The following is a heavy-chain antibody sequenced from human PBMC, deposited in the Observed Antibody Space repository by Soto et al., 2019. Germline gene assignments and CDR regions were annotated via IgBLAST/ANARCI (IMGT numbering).Heavy chain of an antibody. CDR2: IYHSGNT. Sequence: SETLSLTCVVSGYSISDGYNWAWIRQSPGKGLEWIGNIYHSGNTFYNPSLKSRVTISVDTSKNQFSLEVTSVTAADTAVYYCATWAYGAKRNFDYWGQGILVTVSS. D-gene: IGHD2-8*01. CDR1: GYSISDGYN. V-gene: IGHV4-38-2*01. CDR3: ATWAYGAKRNFDY. J-gene: IGHJ4*02.